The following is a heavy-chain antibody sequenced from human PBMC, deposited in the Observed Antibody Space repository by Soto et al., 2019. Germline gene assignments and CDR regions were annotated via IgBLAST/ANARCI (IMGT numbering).Heavy chain of an antibody. CDR3: AKIFGSIFGVVKDGAELVD. J-gene: IGHJ4*02. CDR1: GFTFSSYA. Sequence: EVQLLESGGGLVQPGGSLRLSCEASGFTFSSYAMSGVGQAPGKGLGWVSAIGGSGGSTYYADSVKGRFTISRDNSKNTLYLQMNSLRAEDTAVYYCAKIFGSIFGVVKDGAELVDWGQGTLVTVSS. D-gene: IGHD3-3*01. CDR2: IGGSGGST. V-gene: IGHV3-23*01.